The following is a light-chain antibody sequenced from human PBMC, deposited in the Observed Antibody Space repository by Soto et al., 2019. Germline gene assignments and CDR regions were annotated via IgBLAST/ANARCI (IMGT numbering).Light chain of an antibody. CDR2: AAS. J-gene: IGKJ5*01. Sequence: AIRMTQSPSSFSASTGDRVTITCRASQGISSYLAWYQQKPGKAPKLLIYAASILQSGVPSRFSGSGSGTDFTLTISCLQSEDFATYYCQQYYSYPITFGQRTRLEI. CDR3: QQYYSYPIT. V-gene: IGKV1-8*01. CDR1: QGISSY.